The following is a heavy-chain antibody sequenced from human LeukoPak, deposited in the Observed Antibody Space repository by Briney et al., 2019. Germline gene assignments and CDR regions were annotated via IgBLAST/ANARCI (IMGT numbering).Heavy chain of an antibody. J-gene: IGHJ3*02. Sequence: ASVKVSCKASGYTFTSYAMHWVRQAPGQRLEWMGWINAGNGNTKYSQEFQGRVTITRDTSASTAYMELSSLRSEDMAVYYCASSTVDHDAFDIWGQGTMVTVSS. D-gene: IGHD4-17*01. CDR1: GYTFTSYA. CDR2: INAGNGNT. V-gene: IGHV1-3*03. CDR3: ASSTVDHDAFDI.